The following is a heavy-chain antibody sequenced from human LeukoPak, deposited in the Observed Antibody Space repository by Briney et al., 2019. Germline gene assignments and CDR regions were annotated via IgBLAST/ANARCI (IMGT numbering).Heavy chain of an antibody. V-gene: IGHV1-69*13. CDR1: GYTFTSYG. D-gene: IGHD3-3*01. Sequence: GASVKVSCKASGYTFTSYGISWVRQAPGQGLEWMGGIIPIFGTANYAQKFQGRVTITADESTSTAYMELSSLRSEDTAVYYCARAYDFWSGSYYYYMDVWGKGTTVTVSS. J-gene: IGHJ6*03. CDR3: ARAYDFWSGSYYYYMDV. CDR2: IIPIFGTA.